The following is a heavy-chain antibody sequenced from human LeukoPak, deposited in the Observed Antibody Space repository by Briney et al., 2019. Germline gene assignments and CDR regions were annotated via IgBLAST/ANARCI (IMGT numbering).Heavy chain of an antibody. V-gene: IGHV3-30-3*01. CDR2: ISYDGSNK. J-gene: IGHJ6*02. Sequence: GRSLRLSCAASGFTFSSYAMHWVCQAPGKGLEWVAVISYDGSNKYYADSVKGRFTISRDNSKNTLYLQMNSLRAEDTAVYYCARVLFSGYGGPYYYGMDVWGQGTTVTVSS. D-gene: IGHD5-12*01. CDR1: GFTFSSYA. CDR3: ARVLFSGYGGPYYYGMDV.